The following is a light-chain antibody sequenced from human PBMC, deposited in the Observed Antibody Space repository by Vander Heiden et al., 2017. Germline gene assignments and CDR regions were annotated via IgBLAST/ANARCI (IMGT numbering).Light chain of an antibody. CDR3: QQSVSTPHS. CDR2: AAS. Sequence: DIQMTQSPSSLSASVGDRVTITCRASQSISNYLKWYHQKPGKAPKLLIYAASSLQSGVPSRFSGSGSGTDFTLTISELQPEDFATYYCQQSVSTPHSFGHGTKVDIK. J-gene: IGKJ3*01. V-gene: IGKV1-39*01. CDR1: QSISNY.